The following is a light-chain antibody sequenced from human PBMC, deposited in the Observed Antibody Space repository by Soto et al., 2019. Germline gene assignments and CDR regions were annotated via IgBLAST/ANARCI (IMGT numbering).Light chain of an antibody. CDR1: SSDVGGYNF. V-gene: IGLV2-14*03. J-gene: IGLJ1*01. CDR3: GSYTSSSTHV. CDR2: DVN. Sequence: QSALTQPASVSGSPGQSITISCTGTSSDVGGYNFVSWYQQHPGKVPKLMIFDVNRRPSGVSDRFSGSKSGNTASLTISGLQAEDAGDYYCGSYTSSSTHVFGSGTKVTVL.